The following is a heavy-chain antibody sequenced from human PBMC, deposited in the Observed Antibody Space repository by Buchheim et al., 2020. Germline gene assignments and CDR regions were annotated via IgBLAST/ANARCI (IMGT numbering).Heavy chain of an antibody. V-gene: IGHV3-33*01. Sequence: QVQLVESGGGVVQPGRSLRLSCAASGFTFSSYGMHWVRQAPGKGLEWVAVIWYDGSNKYYADSVKGRFTIPRDNSKNTLYLQMNSLRAEDTAVYYCARDRRGIRYYYYGMDVWGQGTT. CDR1: GFTFSSYG. D-gene: IGHD1-26*01. J-gene: IGHJ6*02. CDR3: ARDRRGIRYYYYGMDV. CDR2: IWYDGSNK.